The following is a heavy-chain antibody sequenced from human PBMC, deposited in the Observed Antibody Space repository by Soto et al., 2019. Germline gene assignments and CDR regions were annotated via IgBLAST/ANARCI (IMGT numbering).Heavy chain of an antibody. CDR3: ASAMVRGVIIPYGMDV. CDR2: ISSSSSYI. D-gene: IGHD3-10*01. Sequence: GGSLRLSCAASGFTFSSYSMNWVRQAPGKGLEWVSSISSSSSYIYYADSVKGRFTISRDNAKNSLYLQMNSLRAEDTAVYYCASAMVRGVIIPYGMDVWGQGTTVTVSS. CDR1: GFTFSSYS. V-gene: IGHV3-21*01. J-gene: IGHJ6*02.